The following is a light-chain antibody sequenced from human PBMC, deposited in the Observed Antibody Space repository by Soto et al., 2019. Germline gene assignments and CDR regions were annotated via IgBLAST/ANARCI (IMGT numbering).Light chain of an antibody. V-gene: IGLV1-47*01. CDR2: RNS. J-gene: IGLJ2*01. CDR1: SSNIGSNY. Sequence: QSVLTQPPSASGTPGQRVTISCSGSSSNIGSNYVYWYQQLPGTVPQLLIYRNSERPSGVPDRFSCSKSGTSASLAISGPRSEDEADYYCAAWDDSLSGVVFGGGTKLTVL. CDR3: AAWDDSLSGVV.